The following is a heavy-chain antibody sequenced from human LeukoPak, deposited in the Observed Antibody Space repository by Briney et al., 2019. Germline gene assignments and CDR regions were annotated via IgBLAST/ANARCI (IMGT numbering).Heavy chain of an antibody. Sequence: SETLSLTCAVYGGSFSGYYWSWIRQPPGKGLEWIGEINHSGSTNYNPSLKSRVTISVDTSKNQFSLKLSSVTAADTAVYYCARVRFSFTYYGMDVWGQGTTVTVSS. D-gene: IGHD3-3*01. V-gene: IGHV4-34*01. CDR1: GGSFSGYY. J-gene: IGHJ6*02. CDR2: INHSGST. CDR3: ARVRFSFTYYGMDV.